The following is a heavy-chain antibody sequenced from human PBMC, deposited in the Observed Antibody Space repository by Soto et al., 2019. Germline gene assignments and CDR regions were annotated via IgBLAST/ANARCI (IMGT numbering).Heavy chain of an antibody. V-gene: IGHV3-23*01. Sequence: GGSLRLSCAASAFTFSRHAMSCVRQAPWKGLDWFSGISGSGGVTYYADSVKGRFNISRDNSKNTLYLQINSLRAEDTAVYYYAEEGIYGSGRSYGMDVWGQGATVNVSS. CDR1: AFTFSRHA. CDR2: ISGSGGVT. CDR3: AEEGIYGSGRSYGMDV. J-gene: IGHJ6*02. D-gene: IGHD3-10*01.